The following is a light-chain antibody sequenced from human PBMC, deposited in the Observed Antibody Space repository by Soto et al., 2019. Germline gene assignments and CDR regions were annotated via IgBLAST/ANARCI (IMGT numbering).Light chain of an antibody. CDR2: EVT. Sequence: QSALTQPPSVSGSPGQSDTISCTGTSGDVGTYNRVSWYQQPPGTAPKLMIYEVTNRPSGVPDRFSGSKSGNTASLTISGLQAEDEADYYCSSYTSSTPVVFGGGTKLTVL. V-gene: IGLV2-18*02. CDR1: SGDVGTYNR. CDR3: SSYTSSTPVV. J-gene: IGLJ2*01.